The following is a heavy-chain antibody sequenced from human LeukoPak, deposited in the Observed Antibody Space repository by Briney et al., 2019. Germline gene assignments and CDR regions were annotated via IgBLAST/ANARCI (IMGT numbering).Heavy chain of an antibody. CDR1: GFTFSNTW. Sequence: PGGPLRLSCAASGFTFSNTWMSWVRQAPGKELEWVGRIKSKTDGGTTDYAAPGKGRFTISRDDSKNTLYLQMNSLKTEDTAVYYCTTDQSETVGPDYRYYYDSSGYYGYWGQGTLVTVSS. CDR2: IKSKTDGGTT. D-gene: IGHD3-22*01. V-gene: IGHV3-15*01. J-gene: IGHJ4*02. CDR3: TTDQSETVGPDYRYYYDSSGYYGY.